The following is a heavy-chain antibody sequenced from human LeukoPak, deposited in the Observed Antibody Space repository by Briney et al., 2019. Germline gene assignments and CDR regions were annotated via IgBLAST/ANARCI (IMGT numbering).Heavy chain of an antibody. CDR2: ITTGGDYI. V-gene: IGHV3-21*01. Sequence: GGSLRLSCTASGFAFRNYNMNWVRQTPGKGLEWISSITTGGDYIYSAVSLKGRFTISRNDAKNSLYFQMNRLRAENTGVYFYXXDXXXRDRNCSGXTCSPPDYWGQGSLVTVSS. D-gene: IGHD2-15*01. CDR1: GFAFRNYN. CDR3: XXDXXXRDRNCSGXTCSPPDY. J-gene: IGHJ4*02.